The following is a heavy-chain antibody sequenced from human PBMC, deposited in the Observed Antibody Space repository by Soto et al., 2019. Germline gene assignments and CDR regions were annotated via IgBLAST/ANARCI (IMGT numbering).Heavy chain of an antibody. CDR3: ARFVVPAPRHTDFDY. D-gene: IGHD2-21*02. CDR1: GGSISSSNYY. V-gene: IGHV4-39*01. Sequence: QLQLQESGPRLVRTSDTLSLTCTVSGGSISSSNYYWGWVRQPPGKGLDWIGNIYYSGTTYYNPSLKSPVTISVDTSKNQFFLKLKSVTAADTSVYYCARFVVPAPRHTDFDYWSQGTLVAVSS. CDR2: IYYSGTT. J-gene: IGHJ4*02.